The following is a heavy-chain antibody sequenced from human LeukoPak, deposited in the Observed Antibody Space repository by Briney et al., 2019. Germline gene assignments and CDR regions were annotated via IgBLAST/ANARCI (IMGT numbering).Heavy chain of an antibody. CDR3: ARVRYYYGSGRSPPHFDY. V-gene: IGHV1-46*01. D-gene: IGHD3-10*01. CDR2: INPSGGST. J-gene: IGHJ4*02. CDR1: GYTFTSYY. Sequence: ASVKVSCKASGYTFTSYYMHWVRQAPGQGLEWMGIINPSGGSTSYAQKFQGRVTMTRDTSTSTVYMELSSLRSEDTAVYYCARVRYYYGSGRSPPHFDYWGQGTLVTVSS.